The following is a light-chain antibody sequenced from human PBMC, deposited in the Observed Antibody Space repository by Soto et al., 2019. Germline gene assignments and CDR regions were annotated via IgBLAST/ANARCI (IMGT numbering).Light chain of an antibody. CDR2: DAS. Sequence: EIVLTQSPATLSLSPGERATLSCRASQSIDNYLAWYQQKPGQAPRLLIYDASIRAPDIPARFSGSGSGTDFPLTISSLETEDFAVYYCQQRSDWPPFTFGPGTKVDI. J-gene: IGKJ3*01. V-gene: IGKV3-11*01. CDR1: QSIDNY. CDR3: QQRSDWPPFT.